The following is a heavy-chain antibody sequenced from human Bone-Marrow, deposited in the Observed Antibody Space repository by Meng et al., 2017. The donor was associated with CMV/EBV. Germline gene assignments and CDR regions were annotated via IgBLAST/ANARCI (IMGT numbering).Heavy chain of an antibody. D-gene: IGHD3-10*01. CDR1: GYTFTSYY. CDR2: INPSGGST. V-gene: IGHV1-46*01. Sequence: ASVKVSCKASGYTFTSYYMHWVRQAPGQGLEWMGIINPSGGSTSYAQKFQGRVTMTRDTSTSTVYMELSSLRSEDTAVYYCARDRGRLTPRRAFDIWGQGTMVTVSS. J-gene: IGHJ3*02. CDR3: ARDRGRLTPRRAFDI.